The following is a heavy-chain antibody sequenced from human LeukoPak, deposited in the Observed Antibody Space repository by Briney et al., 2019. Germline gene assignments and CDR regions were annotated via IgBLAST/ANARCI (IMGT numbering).Heavy chain of an antibody. Sequence: SVKVSCKASGGTFSSYTISWVRQAPGQGPEWMGRIIPILGIANYAQKFQGRVTITADKSTSTAYLELSSLRSEDTAVYYCASGFTNWFDPWGQGTLVTVSS. D-gene: IGHD3-16*01. CDR1: GGTFSSYT. V-gene: IGHV1-69*02. J-gene: IGHJ5*02. CDR3: ASGFTNWFDP. CDR2: IIPILGIA.